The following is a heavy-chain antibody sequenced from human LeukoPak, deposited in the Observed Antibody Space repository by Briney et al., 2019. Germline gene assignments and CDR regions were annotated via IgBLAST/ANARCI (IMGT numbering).Heavy chain of an antibody. CDR1: GFTFSSYS. D-gene: IGHD3-10*01. CDR2: ISSSSSTI. CDR3: ARGGSPSDY. Sequence: PGGSLRLSCAASGFTFSSYSMNWVRQAPGKGLEWVSYISSSSSTIYYADSVKGRFTISRDNAKNSLYVQMSSLRAEDTAVYYCARGGSPSDYWGEGTLVT. V-gene: IGHV3-48*04. J-gene: IGHJ4*02.